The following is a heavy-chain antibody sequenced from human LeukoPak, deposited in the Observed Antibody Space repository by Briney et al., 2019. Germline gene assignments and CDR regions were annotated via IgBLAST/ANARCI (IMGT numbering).Heavy chain of an antibody. V-gene: IGHV3-21*01. CDR1: GFTFSSYS. D-gene: IGHD5-18*01. CDR2: ISASSGYI. CDR3: ARDNTATEYFQH. Sequence: GGSLRLSCAASGFTFSSYSMNWVRQAPGKGLEWVSYISASSGYISYPDSVKGRFTISRDKAKNSLYLQMNSLRAEDTAVYYCARDNTATEYFQHWGQGTLVTVSS. J-gene: IGHJ1*01.